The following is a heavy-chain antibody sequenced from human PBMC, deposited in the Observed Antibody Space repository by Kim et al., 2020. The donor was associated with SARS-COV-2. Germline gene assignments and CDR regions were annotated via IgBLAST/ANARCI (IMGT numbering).Heavy chain of an antibody. CDR1: GFTFSSYG. V-gene: IGHV3-33*01. CDR3: ARDLGVVITPDAFDI. CDR2: IWYDGSNK. J-gene: IGHJ3*02. D-gene: IGHD3-3*01. Sequence: GGSLRLSCAASGFTFSSYGMHWVRQAPGKGLEWVAVIWYDGSNKYYADSVKGRFTISRDNSKNTLYLQMNSLRAEDTAVYYCARDLGVVITPDAFDIWGQGTMVTVSS.